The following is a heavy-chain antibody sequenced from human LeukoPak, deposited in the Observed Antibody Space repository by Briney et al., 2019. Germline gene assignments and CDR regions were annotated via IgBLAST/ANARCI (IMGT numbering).Heavy chain of an antibody. CDR2: MYYSGST. J-gene: IGHJ3*02. Sequence: SETLSLTCSVSGGSISSYYWSWIRQPPGKGLEWIGYMYYSGSTNYNPSLKSRVTISVDTSKNQFSLQLSSVTAADAAVYYCARHPSYGSGSYYRFGAFDIWGQGTMVTVSS. CDR3: ARHPSYGSGSYYRFGAFDI. D-gene: IGHD3-10*01. V-gene: IGHV4-59*08. CDR1: GGSISSYY.